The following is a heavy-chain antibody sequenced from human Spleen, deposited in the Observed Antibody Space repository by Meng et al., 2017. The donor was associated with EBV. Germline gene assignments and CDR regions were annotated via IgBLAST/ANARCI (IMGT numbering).Heavy chain of an antibody. V-gene: IGHV4-34*01. D-gene: IGHD5-24*01. CDR3: AYNNYSPRFDY. Sequence: QVHPTQGGNGRFEPSETLSLTCAVYGGSFSGYYWSWIRQSPGKGLEWIGEINHSRDTHYSPSLKSRVTLSVDTSRNEFSLKLRSVTAADTAIYFCAYNNYSPRFDYWGQGILVTVSS. CDR2: INHSRDT. CDR1: GGSFSGYY. J-gene: IGHJ4*02.